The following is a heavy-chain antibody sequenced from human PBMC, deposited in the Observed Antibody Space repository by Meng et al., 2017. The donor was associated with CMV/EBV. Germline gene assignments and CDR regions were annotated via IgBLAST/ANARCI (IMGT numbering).Heavy chain of an antibody. CDR2: ISSSGSTI. Sequence: GESLKISCAASGFTFSDYYMSWIRQAPGKGLEWVSYISSSGSTIYYADSVKGRFTISRDNAKNSLYLQMNSLRAEDTAVYYCAKDSEGYCSSTSCYGAGYYFDYWGQGTLVTVSS. J-gene: IGHJ4*02. CDR1: GFTFSDYY. V-gene: IGHV3-11*04. CDR3: AKDSEGYCSSTSCYGAGYYFDY. D-gene: IGHD2-2*01.